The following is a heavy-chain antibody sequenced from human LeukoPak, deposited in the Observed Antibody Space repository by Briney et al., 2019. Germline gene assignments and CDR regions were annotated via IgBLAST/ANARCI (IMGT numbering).Heavy chain of an antibody. Sequence: AESLSLTCAVYGGSFSSYYWSWIRQPPGKGLEWIGVIYHSGSTNYNPSLKSRVTISVDTSKNQFSLKLSSVAAADTAVYYCARAPARTRGDFVGYWGQGTLVTVSS. J-gene: IGHJ4*02. V-gene: IGHV4-34*01. CDR3: ARAPARTRGDFVGY. CDR2: IYHSGST. D-gene: IGHD6-6*01. CDR1: GGSFSSYY.